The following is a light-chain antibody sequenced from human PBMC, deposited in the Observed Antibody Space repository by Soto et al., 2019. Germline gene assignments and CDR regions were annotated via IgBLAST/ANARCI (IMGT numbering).Light chain of an antibody. V-gene: IGKV3-20*01. CDR2: GAS. Sequence: EVVLTQSPGTLSLSPGESATLSCRASQTINNNYLAWYQQKPGQAPRLLIYGASNRSTGIPDRFSGSGSGPYFTLTISRLEPEESAMYYCQQYIHPPRTFGKGNKVEIK. CDR3: QQYIHPPRT. CDR1: QTINNNY. J-gene: IGKJ1*01.